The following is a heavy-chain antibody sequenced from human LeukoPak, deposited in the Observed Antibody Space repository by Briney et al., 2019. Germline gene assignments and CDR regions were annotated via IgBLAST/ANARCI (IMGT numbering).Heavy chain of an antibody. Sequence: GGSLRLSCAASGFTFSGYWMHWVRQAPGKGLVWVSRINSDGSSTSYADSVKGRFTIPRDSAKNTLYLQMNSLRAEDTAVYYCVRDGYSYGFMLAFDIWGLGTRVTVSS. D-gene: IGHD5-18*01. CDR2: INSDGSST. J-gene: IGHJ3*02. V-gene: IGHV3-74*01. CDR1: GFTFSGYW. CDR3: VRDGYSYGFMLAFDI.